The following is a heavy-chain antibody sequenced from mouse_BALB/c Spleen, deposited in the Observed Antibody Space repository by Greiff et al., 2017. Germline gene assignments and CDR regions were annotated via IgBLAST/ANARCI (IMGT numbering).Heavy chain of an antibody. CDR3: TREERYDHYFDY. V-gene: IGHV5-6-4*01. D-gene: IGHD2-14*01. CDR1: GFTFSSYT. J-gene: IGHJ2*01. Sequence: EVQGVESGGGLVKPGGSLKLSCAASGFTFSSYTMSWVRQTPEKRLEWVATISSGGSYTYYPHSVKGRFTISRDNAKNTLYLQMSSLKSEDTAMYYCTREERYDHYFDYWGQGTTLTVSS. CDR2: ISSGGSYT.